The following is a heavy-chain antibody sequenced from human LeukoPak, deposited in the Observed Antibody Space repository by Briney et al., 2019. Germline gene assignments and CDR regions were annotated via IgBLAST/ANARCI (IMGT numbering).Heavy chain of an antibody. J-gene: IGHJ4*02. D-gene: IGHD6-19*01. Sequence: PSETLSLTCTVSGGSISSYYWSWIRQPPGKGLEWIGYIYYSGSTNYNPSLKSRVTISVDTSKNQFSLKLSSVTAADTAVYYCARLSSGWYGIDYWGQGTLVTVSS. CDR3: ARLSSGWYGIDY. CDR2: IYYSGST. V-gene: IGHV4-59*08. CDR1: GGSISSYY.